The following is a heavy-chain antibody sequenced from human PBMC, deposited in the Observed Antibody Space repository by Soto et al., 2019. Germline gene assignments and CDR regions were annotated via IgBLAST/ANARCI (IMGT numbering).Heavy chain of an antibody. CDR1: GYSFTSYW. CDR2: IYLGDSDT. J-gene: IGHJ3*02. Sequence: GESLKISCKGSGYSFTSYWIGWVRQMPGKGLEWMGIIYLGDSDTRYSPSFQGQVTISADKSISTAYLQWSSLKASDTAMYYCARQYCSSTSCYREDAFDIWGQGTMVTVSS. CDR3: ARQYCSSTSCYREDAFDI. D-gene: IGHD2-2*02. V-gene: IGHV5-51*01.